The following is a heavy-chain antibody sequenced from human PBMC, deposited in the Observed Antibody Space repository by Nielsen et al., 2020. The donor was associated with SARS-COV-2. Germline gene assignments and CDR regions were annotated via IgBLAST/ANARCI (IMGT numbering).Heavy chain of an antibody. Sequence: VRQAPGKGLEWVANIKQDGSEKYYVDSVKGRFTISRDNAKNSLYLQMNSLRAEDTAVYYCARDRLGTYYYGSGSYKYYYYGMDVWGQGTTVTVSS. CDR2: IKQDGSEK. CDR3: ARDRLGTYYYGSGSYKYYYYGMDV. V-gene: IGHV3-7*01. D-gene: IGHD3-10*01. J-gene: IGHJ6*02.